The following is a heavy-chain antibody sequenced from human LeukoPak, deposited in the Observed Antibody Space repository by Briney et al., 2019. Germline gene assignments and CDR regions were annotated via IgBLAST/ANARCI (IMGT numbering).Heavy chain of an antibody. Sequence: PSETLSLTCTVSGGSISSYYWSWIRQPPGKGLGWSGYIYYSGSTNYNPSLKSRVTISVDTSKNQFSLKLSSVTAADTAVYYCARDYYDSSGYYYMDYWGQGTLVTVSS. D-gene: IGHD3-22*01. V-gene: IGHV4-59*01. CDR2: IYYSGST. CDR1: GGSISSYY. CDR3: ARDYYDSSGYYYMDY. J-gene: IGHJ4*02.